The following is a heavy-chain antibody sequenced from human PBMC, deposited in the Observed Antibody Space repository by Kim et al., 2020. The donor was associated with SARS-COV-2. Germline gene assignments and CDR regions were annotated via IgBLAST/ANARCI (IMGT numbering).Heavy chain of an antibody. J-gene: IGHJ4*02. Sequence: GGSLRLSCAASGFSVNGHYMSWVRQAPGKGLEWVSVIYSNGATYYPDSVKGRFTISRDNSKNTIYLQMDGLRVGDTAMYFCARSPFSSGWTHYYDFWGQGVLVTVSS. CDR1: GFSVNGHY. CDR3: ARSPFSSGWTHYYDF. V-gene: IGHV3-53*01. CDR2: IYSNGAT. D-gene: IGHD6-19*01.